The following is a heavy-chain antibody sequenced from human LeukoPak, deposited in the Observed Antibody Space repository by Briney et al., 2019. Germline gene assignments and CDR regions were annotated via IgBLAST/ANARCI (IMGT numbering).Heavy chain of an antibody. Sequence: SETLSLTCTVSGGSISSYYWSWLRQPPGKGLEWIGYIYYSGSTNYNPSLKSRVTISVDTSKNQFSLKLSSVTAADTAVYYCARGGAASYFRFDYWGQGTLVTVSS. J-gene: IGHJ4*02. CDR2: IYYSGST. D-gene: IGHD3-10*01. CDR1: GGSISSYY. V-gene: IGHV4-59*01. CDR3: ARGGAASYFRFDY.